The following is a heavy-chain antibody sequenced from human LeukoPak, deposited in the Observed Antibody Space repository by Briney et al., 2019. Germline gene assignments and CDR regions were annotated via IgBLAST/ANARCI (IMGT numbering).Heavy chain of an antibody. Sequence: SGGSLRLSCAASGFTFSSYSTNWVRQAPGKGLEWVSSISSSSSYIYYADSVKGRFTISRGNAKNSLYLQMNSLRAEDTAVYYCARVGYYDSSGYYWGQGTLVTVSS. D-gene: IGHD3-22*01. CDR1: GFTFSSYS. CDR2: ISSSSSYI. J-gene: IGHJ4*02. V-gene: IGHV3-21*01. CDR3: ARVGYYDSSGYY.